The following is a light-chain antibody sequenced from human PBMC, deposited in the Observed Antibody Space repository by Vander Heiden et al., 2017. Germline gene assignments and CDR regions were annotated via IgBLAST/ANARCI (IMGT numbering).Light chain of an antibody. V-gene: IGLV1-40*01. J-gene: IGLJ2*01. CDR1: SPNFGAGYD. CDR3: QSYDSSLSGSRV. Sequence: QPVLTQPPSVSGAPGQRVTIACIGSSPNFGAGYDVHWYRQLPGTAPKLPIYGNNQRPSGFPDRFSGSMSGTSASLAITGLQAEDEADYYCQSYDSSLSGSRVFGGGTKLTVL. CDR2: GNN.